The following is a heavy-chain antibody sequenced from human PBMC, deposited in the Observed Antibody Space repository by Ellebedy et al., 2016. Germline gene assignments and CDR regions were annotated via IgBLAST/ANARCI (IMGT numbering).Heavy chain of an antibody. V-gene: IGHV3-21*01. CDR2: ISSSSSYI. D-gene: IGHD5-24*01. Sequence: GESLKISCAASGFTFSSYSMNWVRQAPGKGLEWVSSISSSSSYIYYADSVKGRFTISRDNAKNSLYLQMNSLRAEDTAVFYCAKRLVNYIMDVWGRGTAVTVSS. J-gene: IGHJ6*02. CDR1: GFTFSSYS. CDR3: AKRLVNYIMDV.